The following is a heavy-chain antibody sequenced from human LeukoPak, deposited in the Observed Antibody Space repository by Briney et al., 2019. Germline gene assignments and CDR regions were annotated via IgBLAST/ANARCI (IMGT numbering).Heavy chain of an antibody. Sequence: SETLSLTRTVSGGSISSYYWSWIRQPPGKGLEWVGYIYYSGSTNYNPSLKSRVTISVDTSKNQFSLKLSSVTAADTAVYYCAAHVLRYFDWLPPAFDYWGQGTLVTVSS. V-gene: IGHV4-59*01. D-gene: IGHD3-9*01. CDR3: AAHVLRYFDWLPPAFDY. CDR1: GGSISSYY. J-gene: IGHJ4*02. CDR2: IYYSGST.